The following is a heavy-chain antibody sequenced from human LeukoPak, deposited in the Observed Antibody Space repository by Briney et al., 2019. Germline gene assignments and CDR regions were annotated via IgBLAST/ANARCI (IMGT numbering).Heavy chain of an antibody. J-gene: IGHJ4*02. Sequence: PGRSLRLSCAASGFTFSSYAMHWVRQAPGKGLEWVAVISYDGSNKYYADSVKGRFTISRDNSKNTLYLQMNSLRAEDTAVYYCAREGGPGTPGYYFDYWGQGTLATVSS. CDR1: GFTFSSYA. CDR3: AREGGPGTPGYYFDY. D-gene: IGHD3-10*01. V-gene: IGHV3-30-3*01. CDR2: ISYDGSNK.